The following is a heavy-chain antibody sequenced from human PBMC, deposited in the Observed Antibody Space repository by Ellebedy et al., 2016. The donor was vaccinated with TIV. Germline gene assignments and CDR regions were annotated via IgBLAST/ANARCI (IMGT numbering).Heavy chain of an antibody. CDR2: ITSDTRTI. CDR1: GITFSIYS. J-gene: IGHJ2*01. V-gene: IGHV3-48*02. Sequence: PGGSLRLSCAASGITFSIYSMNWVRQAPGKGLEWVSYITSDTRTIHYADSVKGRFTISRDNAKNSLYLQMDSLRDEDTAVYYCARSVQWYFDLWGRGTRVTVSS. CDR3: ARSVQWYFDL.